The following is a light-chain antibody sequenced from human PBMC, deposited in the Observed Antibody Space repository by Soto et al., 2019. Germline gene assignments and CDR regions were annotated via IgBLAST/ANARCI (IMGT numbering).Light chain of an antibody. CDR3: QSYDSSLSGSDV. CDR1: SSNIGAGYD. J-gene: IGLJ1*01. V-gene: IGLV1-40*01. Sequence: QSVLTQPPSVSGAPGQRVTISCTGSSSNIGAGYDVHWYQQLPGTAPKLLIYGNSNRPSGVPDRFSGSKSGTSASLAITGLQAEAEADYYCQSYDSSLSGSDVFGTGTKLTVL. CDR2: GNS.